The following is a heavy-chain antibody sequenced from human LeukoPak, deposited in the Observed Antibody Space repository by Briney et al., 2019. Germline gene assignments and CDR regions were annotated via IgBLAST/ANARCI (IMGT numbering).Heavy chain of an antibody. CDR3: ARGSDYGRGTYRTNFDY. V-gene: IGHV1-2*06. J-gene: IGHJ4*02. CDR2: INPNSGGT. CDR1: GCTFTGYY. D-gene: IGHD3-16*01. Sequence: ASVKVSCKASGCTFTGYYMHWVRQAPGQGLEWMGRINPNSGGTNYAQKFQGRVTMTRDTAISTAYMELNRLRSDDTAVDYCARGSDYGRGTYRTNFDYWGQGTLVTVSS.